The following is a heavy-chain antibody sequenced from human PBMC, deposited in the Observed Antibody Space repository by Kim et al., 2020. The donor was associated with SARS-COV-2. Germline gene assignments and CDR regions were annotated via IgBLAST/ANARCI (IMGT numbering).Heavy chain of an antibody. CDR3: ARRSGGGQIDY. CDR1: GFTFSTSW. Sequence: GGSLRLSCAASGFTFSTSWMHWVRQPPGKGLVWVSRINSDGSSTIYAGSVKGRFTISRDNAKNTLYLQMDSLRAEDTAVYYCARRSGGGQIDYWGQGTLV. CDR2: INSDGSST. J-gene: IGHJ4*02. D-gene: IGHD1-26*01. V-gene: IGHV3-74*01.